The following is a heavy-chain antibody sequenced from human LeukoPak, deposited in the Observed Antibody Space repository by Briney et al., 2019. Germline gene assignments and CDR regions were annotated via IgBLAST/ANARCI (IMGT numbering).Heavy chain of an antibody. Sequence: ASVKVSCKASGYTLTELSMHWVRQAPGKGLEWMGGFDPEDGETIYAQKFQGRVTVTEDTSTDTAYMELSGLRSEDTAVYYCATGRYNWNALDYWGQGTLVTVSS. D-gene: IGHD1-20*01. CDR1: GYTLTELS. CDR3: ATGRYNWNALDY. CDR2: FDPEDGET. V-gene: IGHV1-24*01. J-gene: IGHJ4*02.